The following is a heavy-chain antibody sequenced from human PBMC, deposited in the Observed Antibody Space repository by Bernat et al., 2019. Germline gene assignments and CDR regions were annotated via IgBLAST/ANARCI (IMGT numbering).Heavy chain of an antibody. V-gene: IGHV3-30*18. D-gene: IGHD2-2*01. CDR3: AKEYCSTRCREDYFDY. Sequence: QVQLVESGGGVVQPGRSLRLSCAASGFTFSSYGTHWVRQAPGQGLEWVAVISYDGSNKHYADSVKGRFTISRDNSKNTLYLQMNSLRAEDTAVYYCAKEYCSTRCREDYFDYWGQGTLVTVSS. CDR1: GFTFSSYG. J-gene: IGHJ4*02. CDR2: ISYDGSNK.